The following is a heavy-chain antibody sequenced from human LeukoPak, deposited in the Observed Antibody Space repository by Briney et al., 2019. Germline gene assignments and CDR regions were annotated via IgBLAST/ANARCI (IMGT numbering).Heavy chain of an antibody. CDR2: INHSGST. V-gene: IGHV4-34*01. CDR1: GGSFSGYY. Sequence: PSETLSLTCAVYGGSFSGYYWSWIRQPPGKGLEWIGEINHSGSTNYNPSLKSRVTISVDTSKNQFSLKLSSVTAEDTAVYYCAKNRRRQWLASPPWWFDPWGQGTLVTVSS. D-gene: IGHD6-19*01. CDR3: AKNRRRQWLASPPWWFDP. J-gene: IGHJ5*02.